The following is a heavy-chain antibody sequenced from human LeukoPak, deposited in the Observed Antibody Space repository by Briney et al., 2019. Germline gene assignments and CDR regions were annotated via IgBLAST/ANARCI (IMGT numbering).Heavy chain of an antibody. CDR3: ARDRTGYYYDSSGYYFDAFDI. Sequence: GASVKVSCKASGYTFTNYYMHWVRQAPGHGLEWMGIINTSGGSTSYAQKFQGRVTMTRDTSTTTVYMELSSLRSEDTAVYSCARDRTGYYYDSSGYYFDAFDIWGQGTMVTVSS. D-gene: IGHD3-22*01. CDR2: INTSGGST. V-gene: IGHV1-46*03. J-gene: IGHJ3*02. CDR1: GYTFTNYY.